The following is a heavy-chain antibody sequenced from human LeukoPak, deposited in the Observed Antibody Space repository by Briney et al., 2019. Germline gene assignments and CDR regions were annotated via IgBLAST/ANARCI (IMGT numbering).Heavy chain of an antibody. CDR3: TRVGYIDEGIDY. CDR2: IKQDGSKK. D-gene: IGHD5-24*01. CDR1: GFPFSSYW. Sequence: GGSLRLSCVASGFPFSSYWMTWVRQAPGKGLEWVANIKQDGSKKSYVDSVKGRLTISRDNAKNSLYLQMNSLRAEDTAIYYCTRVGYIDEGIDYWGQGTLVTVSS. V-gene: IGHV3-7*04. J-gene: IGHJ4*02.